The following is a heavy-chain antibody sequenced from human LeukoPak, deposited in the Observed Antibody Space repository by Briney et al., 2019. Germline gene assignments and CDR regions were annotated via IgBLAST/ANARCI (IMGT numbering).Heavy chain of an antibody. Sequence: SETLSLTCTVSGGSISSYYWSWIRQPPGKGLEWIGYIYYSGSTNYNPSLKSRVTISVDTSKNQFPLKLSSVTAADTAVYYCARDRGGSGYSYGFDYWGQGTLVTVSS. J-gene: IGHJ4*02. V-gene: IGHV4-59*01. CDR2: IYYSGST. CDR3: ARDRGGSGYSYGFDY. D-gene: IGHD5-18*01. CDR1: GGSISSYY.